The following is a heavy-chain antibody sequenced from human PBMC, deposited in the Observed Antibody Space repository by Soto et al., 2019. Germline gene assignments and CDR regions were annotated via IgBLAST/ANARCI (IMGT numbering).Heavy chain of an antibody. Sequence: PGESLKISCEGSGYSFASYWITWVRQVPGKGLEWVGRIDPSNSYTNYSPSFQGHVTISADKSIGTAYLQWSSLTASDSAMYYCARRYSSSSLPDYWGQGTLVTVSS. J-gene: IGHJ4*02. CDR1: GYSFASYW. V-gene: IGHV5-10-1*01. CDR3: ARRYSSSSLPDY. D-gene: IGHD6-6*01. CDR2: IDPSNSYT.